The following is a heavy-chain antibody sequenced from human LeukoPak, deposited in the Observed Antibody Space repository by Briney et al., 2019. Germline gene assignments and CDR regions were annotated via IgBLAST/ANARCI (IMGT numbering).Heavy chain of an antibody. CDR3: TRSLGSYYYGSGSYYPLDY. D-gene: IGHD3-10*01. V-gene: IGHV3-49*04. J-gene: IGHJ4*02. CDR1: GFTFSGPA. Sequence: GGSLRLSCAASGFTFSGPAMHWVRQAPGKGLEWVGFIRSKAYGGTTEYAASVKGRFTISRDDSKSIAYLQMNSLKTEDTAVYYCTRSLGSYYYGSGSYYPLDYWGQGTLVTVSS. CDR2: IRSKAYGGTT.